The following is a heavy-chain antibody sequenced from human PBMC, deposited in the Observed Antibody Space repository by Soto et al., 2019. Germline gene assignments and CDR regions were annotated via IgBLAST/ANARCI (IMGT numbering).Heavy chain of an antibody. J-gene: IGHJ4*02. V-gene: IGHV4-31*03. D-gene: IGHD2-15*01. CDR2: SYYSGST. CDR1: GVSISSGGYY. CDR3: ARDRGGLDLG. Sequence: SETLSLTCTVSGVSISSGGYYWSWIRQHPGKGLEWIGYSYYSGSTYYNPSLKSRVTISVDTSKNQFSLKLSSVTAADTAVYSCARDRGGLDLGWGQGNLVTVSS.